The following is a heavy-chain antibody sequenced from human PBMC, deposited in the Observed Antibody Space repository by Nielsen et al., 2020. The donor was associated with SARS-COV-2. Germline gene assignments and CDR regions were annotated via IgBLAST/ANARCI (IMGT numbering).Heavy chain of an antibody. CDR2: IRQDGSEN. D-gene: IGHD2-2*01. J-gene: IGHJ5*02. V-gene: IGHV3-7*04. Sequence: GSLKISCAASGFNFSGCWMSWVRQAPGKGLEWVANIRQDGSENYYVDSLKGRISISRDNAKNSMYLQMNSLRDEDTAVYYCAKELSTSYCSDATCLNSFDPWGQGTLVTVSS. CDR1: GFNFSGCW. CDR3: AKELSTSYCSDATCLNSFDP.